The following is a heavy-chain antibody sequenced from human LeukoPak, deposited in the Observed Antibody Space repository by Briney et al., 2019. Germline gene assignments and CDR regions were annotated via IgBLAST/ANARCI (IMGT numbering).Heavy chain of an antibody. CDR2: IKKDGSDK. Sequence: QTGRSLRLSCAASGFTFSDFWVGWFRQAPGKGREWVTNIKKDGSDKFYMDSETGRFSISRDNAKNSLYLQMNSLRVDDTAGYYCARNQHWSRDIWGQGILVTVSS. D-gene: IGHD2-8*02. J-gene: IGHJ4*02. CDR1: GFTFSDFW. CDR3: ARNQHWSRDI. V-gene: IGHV3-7*01.